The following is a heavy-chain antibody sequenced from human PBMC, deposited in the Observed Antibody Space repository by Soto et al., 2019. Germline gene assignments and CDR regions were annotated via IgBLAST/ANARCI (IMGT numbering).Heavy chain of an antibody. J-gene: IGHJ4*02. V-gene: IGHV4-34*01. CDR3: ASIGAAAGTTGEVYFDY. CDR2: INHSGST. D-gene: IGHD6-13*01. Sequence: SETLSLTCAVYGGSFSGYYWSWIRQPPGKGLEWIGEINHSGSTNYNPSLKSRVTISVDTSKNQFSLKLSSVTAADTAVYYCASIGAAAGTTGEVYFDYWGQGTLVTVSS. CDR1: GGSFSGYY.